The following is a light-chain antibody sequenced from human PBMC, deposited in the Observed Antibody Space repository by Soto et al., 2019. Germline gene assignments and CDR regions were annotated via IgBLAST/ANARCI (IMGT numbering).Light chain of an antibody. CDR3: QQYYDTPYT. J-gene: IGKJ2*01. CDR2: WAS. V-gene: IGKV4-1*01. CDR1: QTVVYSTSSQSY. Sequence: DIVLTQSPDSLAVSLGERAAINCKSSQTVVYSTSSQSYLAWYQQKPGQPPKLLIYWASTRESGVPDRFIGSGSGTDFTLTINNLQAEDVAVYYWQQYYDTPYTFGQGTKLVMK.